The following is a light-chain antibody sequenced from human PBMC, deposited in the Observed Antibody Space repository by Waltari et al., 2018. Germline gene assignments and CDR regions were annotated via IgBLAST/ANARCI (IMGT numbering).Light chain of an antibody. CDR2: EGF. CDR3: SLYSTTTDM. Sequence: QSALTQPASVSGSPGQSITIPCTGPSSHVGNYKLLSWYQQHPGKPPKLIIYEGFKRPSGVSDRFSGSQSANTASLTISGLQAEDEADYYCSLYSTTTDMFGGGTKVSVL. J-gene: IGLJ3*02. CDR1: SSHVGNYKL. V-gene: IGLV2-23*01.